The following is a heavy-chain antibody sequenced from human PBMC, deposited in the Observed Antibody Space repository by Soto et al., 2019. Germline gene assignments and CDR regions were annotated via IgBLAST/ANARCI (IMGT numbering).Heavy chain of an antibody. CDR1: GGTFSSYA. Sequence: QVQLVQSGAEVKKPGSSVKVSCKASGGTFSSYAISWVRQAPGQGLEWMGGIIPIFGTANYAQKLQGRVTITADESTSTAYMELSSLRSEDTAVYYCARGSSSGAVTPDDYWGQGTLVTVSS. V-gene: IGHV1-69*01. D-gene: IGHD6-25*01. J-gene: IGHJ4*02. CDR3: ARGSSSGAVTPDDY. CDR2: IIPIFGTA.